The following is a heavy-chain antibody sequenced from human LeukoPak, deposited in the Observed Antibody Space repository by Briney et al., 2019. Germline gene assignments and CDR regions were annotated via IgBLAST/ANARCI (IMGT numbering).Heavy chain of an antibody. CDR1: GYSFSSFG. D-gene: IGHD1-26*01. Sequence: ASVKVSCKAFGYSFSSFGISWVRQAPGQGLEWMGWISAYNGRTNYAQKFQGRVTMTTDTSTSAAYMELRSLVSDDTAVYYCARGTWEAAARPYSFDTWGEETLVTVTS. V-gene: IGHV1-18*01. CDR3: ARGTWEAAARPYSFDT. J-gene: IGHJ4*02. CDR2: ISAYNGRT.